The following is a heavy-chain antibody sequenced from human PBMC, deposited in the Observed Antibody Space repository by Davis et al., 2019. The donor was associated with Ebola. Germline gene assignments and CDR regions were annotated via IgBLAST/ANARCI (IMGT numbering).Heavy chain of an antibody. CDR2: ISWNSGSI. Sequence: SLKISCAASGSTFDDYAMHWVRQAPGKGLEWVSGISWNSGSIGYADSVKGRFTISRDNAKNSLYLQMNSLRAEDTALYYCAKDILVVVPAATSYGMDVWGQGTTVTVSS. D-gene: IGHD2-2*01. J-gene: IGHJ6*02. V-gene: IGHV3-9*01. CDR1: GSTFDDYA. CDR3: AKDILVVVPAATSYGMDV.